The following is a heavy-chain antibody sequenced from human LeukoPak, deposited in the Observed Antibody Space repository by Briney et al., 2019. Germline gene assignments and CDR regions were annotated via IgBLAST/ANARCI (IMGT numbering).Heavy chain of an antibody. V-gene: IGHV4-38-2*02. J-gene: IGHJ5*02. D-gene: IGHD2-2*01. CDR3: ARSKAHLSTSWYGTWFDP. CDR1: GYSVSSGYY. Sequence: SETLSLTCTVSGYSVSSGYYWGWIRQPPGKGLERIGSMYHSGDTYYNPSLKSRVTISVDTSKNQLSLKLSSVTAADTAVYYCARSKAHLSTSWYGTWFDPWGQGTLVTVSS. CDR2: MYHSGDT.